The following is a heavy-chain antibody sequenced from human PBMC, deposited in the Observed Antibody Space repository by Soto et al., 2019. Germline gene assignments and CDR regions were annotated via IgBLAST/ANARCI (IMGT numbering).Heavy chain of an antibody. CDR1: GFTFSSYG. CDR2: IWYDGSNK. J-gene: IGHJ3*02. CDR3: ARDRGSRGGDAFDI. D-gene: IGHD2-15*01. V-gene: IGHV3-33*01. Sequence: GGSLRLSCAASGFTFSSYGMHWVRQAPGKGLEWVAVIWYDGSNKYYADSVKGRFTISRDNSKNTLYLQMNSLRAEDTAVYYCARDRGSRGGDAFDIWGQGTMVTVSS.